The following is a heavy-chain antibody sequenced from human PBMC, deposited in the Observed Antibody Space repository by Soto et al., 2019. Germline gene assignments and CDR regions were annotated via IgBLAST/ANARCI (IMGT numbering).Heavy chain of an antibody. CDR2: ISYDGSNK. V-gene: IGHV3-30*03. D-gene: IGHD3-10*01. Sequence: QVQLVESGGGVVQPGRSLRLSCAASGFTFSSYGMHWGRQAPGKGLEWVAVISYDGSNKYYADSVKGRFTISRDNSKSTLYLQMNSLKAEDTAVYYCAPWFGAFDYWGQGTLVTVSS. CDR3: APWFGAFDY. J-gene: IGHJ4*02. CDR1: GFTFSSYG.